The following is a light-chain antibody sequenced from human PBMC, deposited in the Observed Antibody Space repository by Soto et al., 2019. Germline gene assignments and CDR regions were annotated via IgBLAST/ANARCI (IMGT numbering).Light chain of an antibody. CDR3: SSYAGSNNYV. Sequence: SVLTQPPSASGSPGQSVTISCTGTSSDVGGYNYVSWYQQDPGKAPKVMIYEVSKRPSGVPDRFSGSKSGNTASLTVSGLQAEDEADYYCSSYAGSNNYVFGTGTKVTVL. CDR1: SSDVGGYNY. V-gene: IGLV2-8*01. CDR2: EVS. J-gene: IGLJ1*01.